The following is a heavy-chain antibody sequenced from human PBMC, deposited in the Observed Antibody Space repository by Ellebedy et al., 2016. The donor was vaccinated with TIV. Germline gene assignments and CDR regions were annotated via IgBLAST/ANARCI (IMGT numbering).Heavy chain of an antibody. CDR2: IKQDGSEK. CDR1: GFTLSSYW. CDR3: ARRYMDV. J-gene: IGHJ6*03. Sequence: GEPLKISXAASGFTLSSYWMSWLRQAPGKGLEWVANIKQDGSEKYYVGPVKGRFTISRDNAKNSVYLQMNNLRAEDTAVYYCARRYMDVWGRGTTVTVSS. V-gene: IGHV3-7*01.